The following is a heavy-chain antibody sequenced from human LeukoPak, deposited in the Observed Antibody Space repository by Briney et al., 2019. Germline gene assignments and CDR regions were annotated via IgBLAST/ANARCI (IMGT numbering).Heavy chain of an antibody. CDR1: GYSFTSYW. CDR2: IYPGDSDT. D-gene: IGHD3-3*01. J-gene: IGHJ4*02. CDR3: ARHSHSHYDFWSGFLDY. Sequence: GESLKISCKGSGYSFTSYWIGWVRQMPGKGLEWMGIIYPGDSDTRYSPSFQGQVTISADKSISTAYLQWSSLKASDTAMYYCARHSHSHYDFWSGFLDYWGRGTLVTVSS. V-gene: IGHV5-51*01.